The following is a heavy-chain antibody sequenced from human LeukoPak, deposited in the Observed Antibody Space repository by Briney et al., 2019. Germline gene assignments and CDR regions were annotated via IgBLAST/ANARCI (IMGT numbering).Heavy chain of an antibody. V-gene: IGHV1-8*01. Sequence: GPSVKVSCKASGYTFTSYHIDWVRQAPGHGPEWMGWMHAESRHTGYAQNLEGRVSMTRDTSTNTAYMELRSLRSEDTAVYFCARGMFDNSGHYYYFYYALDVWGQGTTVTVSS. D-gene: IGHD3-22*01. CDR1: GYTFTSYH. CDR3: ARGMFDNSGHYYYFYYALDV. CDR2: MHAESRHT. J-gene: IGHJ6*02.